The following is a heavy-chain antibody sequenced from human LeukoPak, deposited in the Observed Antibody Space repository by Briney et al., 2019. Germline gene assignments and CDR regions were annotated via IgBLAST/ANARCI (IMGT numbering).Heavy chain of an antibody. Sequence: PGGSLRLSCAASGFTFSNYVMGWVRQAPGKGLEWVSTISGSGGRTYYADSVKGRFTVSRDNSKNTLCMQMDSLRAEDTAVYYCAKGLWDYYGSGIMYYTMDVWGQGATVTVSS. CDR1: GFTFSNYV. V-gene: IGHV3-23*01. J-gene: IGHJ6*02. CDR3: AKGLWDYYGSGIMYYTMDV. CDR2: ISGSGGRT. D-gene: IGHD3-10*01.